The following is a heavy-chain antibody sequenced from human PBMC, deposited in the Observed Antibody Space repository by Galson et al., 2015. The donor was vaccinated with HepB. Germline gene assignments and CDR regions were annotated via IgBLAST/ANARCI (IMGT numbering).Heavy chain of an antibody. V-gene: IGHV4-31*03. CDR3: ARDRKCGDDCYVRFEY. J-gene: IGHJ4*02. CDR2: MFNSGST. CDR1: GGSISGSIRSGGYY. Sequence: TLSLTCTVSGGSISGSIRSGGYYWSWVRQLPGKGLEWIGYMFNSGSTYYNPSLNSRVIISVDTSKNQFSLKMTSVTAADTAVYYCARDRKCGDDCYVRFEYWGRGTLVTVSS. D-gene: IGHD2-21*02.